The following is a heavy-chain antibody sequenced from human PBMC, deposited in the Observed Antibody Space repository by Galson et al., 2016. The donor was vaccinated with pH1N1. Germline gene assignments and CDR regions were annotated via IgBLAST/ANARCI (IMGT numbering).Heavy chain of an antibody. J-gene: IGHJ4*02. CDR1: GYSFTSYL. CDR3: ARLRGGITVVREVYFDL. V-gene: IGHV5-51*03. Sequence: SGAAVKKPGESLKISCRGSGYSFTSYLIAWVRQKPGKGLEWMGIVYPGDSDTRYSPSFRGLFTFSADKSIGTAYLQWSSLEASDTAIYYCARLRGGITVVREVYFDLWGQGTLVTVSP. D-gene: IGHD3-10*01. CDR2: VYPGDSDT.